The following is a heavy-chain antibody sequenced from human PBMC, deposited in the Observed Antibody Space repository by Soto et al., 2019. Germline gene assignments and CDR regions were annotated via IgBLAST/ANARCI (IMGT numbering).Heavy chain of an antibody. CDR2: IYYSGST. J-gene: IGHJ6*03. D-gene: IGHD3-10*01. V-gene: IGHV4-61*01. CDR1: GGSVSSGSYY. CDR3: ARGLRGPSWITMVRGAPSPNYYYYMDV. Sequence: SETLSLTCTVSGGSVSSGSYYWSWIRQPPGKGLEWIGYIYYSGSTNYNPSLKSRVTISVDTSKNQFSLKLSSVTAADTAVYYCARGLRGPSWITMVRGAPSPNYYYYMDVWGKGTTVTVSS.